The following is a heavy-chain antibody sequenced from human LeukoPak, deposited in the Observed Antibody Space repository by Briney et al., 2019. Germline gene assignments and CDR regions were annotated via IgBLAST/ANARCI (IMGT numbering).Heavy chain of an antibody. CDR3: ARHKYSSSWPPFYYGMDV. J-gene: IGHJ6*02. CDR2: IYPGDSDT. V-gene: IGHV5-51*01. D-gene: IGHD6-13*01. Sequence: GESLKISCKGSGYSFTSYWIGWVRQMPGKGLEWMGIIYPGDSDTRYSPSFQGQVTISADKSISTAYLQWSSLKAPDTAMYYCARHKYSSSWPPFYYGMDVWGQGTTVTVSS. CDR1: GYSFTSYW.